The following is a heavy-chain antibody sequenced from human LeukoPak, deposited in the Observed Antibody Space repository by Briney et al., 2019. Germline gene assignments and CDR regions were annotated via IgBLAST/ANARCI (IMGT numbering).Heavy chain of an antibody. CDR3: ARDPDGDGAFDP. V-gene: IGHV4-59*01. J-gene: IGHJ5*02. CDR1: GGSISSYY. D-gene: IGHD4-17*01. CDR2: IYYSGST. Sequence: SETLSLTCTVSGGSISSYYWSWIRQPPGKGLEWIGYIYYSGSTNYNPSLKSRVTISVDTSKNQFSLKLSSVIAADAAVYYCARDPDGDGAFDPWGQGTLVTVSP.